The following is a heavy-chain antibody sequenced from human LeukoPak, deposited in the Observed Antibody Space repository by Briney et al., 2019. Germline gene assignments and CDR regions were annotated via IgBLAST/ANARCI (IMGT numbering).Heavy chain of an antibody. CDR2: ISSSSNYI. V-gene: IGHV3-21*04. Sequence: GGSLRLSCAASGFTFSSYSMNWVRQAPGKGLEWVSSISSSSNYIYYADSVKGRFTISRDNAKNSLNLQMNSLRAEDTALYYCAREKDSSSLGNSFDYWGQGTLVTVSS. D-gene: IGHD6-6*01. CDR1: GFTFSSYS. J-gene: IGHJ4*02. CDR3: AREKDSSSLGNSFDY.